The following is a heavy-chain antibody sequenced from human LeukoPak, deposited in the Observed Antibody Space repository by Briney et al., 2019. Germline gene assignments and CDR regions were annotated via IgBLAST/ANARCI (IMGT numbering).Heavy chain of an antibody. J-gene: IGHJ4*02. CDR1: GVSFSGYY. V-gene: IGHV4-34*01. CDR3: ARVYYYDSSGYCFDY. CDR2: INHSGST. D-gene: IGHD3-22*01. Sequence: PSETLSLTCAVYGVSFSGYYWSWIRQPPGKGLEWLGEINHSGSTNYNPSLKSRVTISVDTSKNQFSLKLSSVTAADTAVYYCARVYYYDSSGYCFDYWGQGTLVTVSS.